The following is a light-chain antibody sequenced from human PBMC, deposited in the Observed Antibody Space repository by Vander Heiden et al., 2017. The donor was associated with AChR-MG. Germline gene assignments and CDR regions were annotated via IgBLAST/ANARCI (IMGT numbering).Light chain of an antibody. CDR2: NNN. V-gene: IGLV1-44*01. CDR3: AAWDDSLNGLYV. Sequence: QSVLTQPPSASGTPGQGVTISCSGSSSNLGSNTVNWYQHLPGTAPKLLIYNNNQRPSGVPDRFSGSKSGTSASLAISGLQSEDEADYYCAAWDDSLNGLYVFGSGTKVTV. CDR1: SSNLGSNT. J-gene: IGLJ1*01.